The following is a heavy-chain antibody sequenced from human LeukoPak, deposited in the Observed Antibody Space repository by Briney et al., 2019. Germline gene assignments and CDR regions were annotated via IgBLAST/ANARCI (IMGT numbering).Heavy chain of an antibody. V-gene: IGHV3-7*01. D-gene: IGHD3-3*01. CDR2: IKQDGSEK. J-gene: IGHJ4*02. Sequence: GGSLRLSCAASGFTFSSYWMSWVHQAPGKGLEWVANIKQDGSEKYYVDSVKGRFIISRDNAKNSLYLRMNSLRVEDTAVCYCARGGLRLLEWLSPFDYWGQGTLVTVSS. CDR1: GFTFSSYW. CDR3: ARGGLRLLEWLSPFDY.